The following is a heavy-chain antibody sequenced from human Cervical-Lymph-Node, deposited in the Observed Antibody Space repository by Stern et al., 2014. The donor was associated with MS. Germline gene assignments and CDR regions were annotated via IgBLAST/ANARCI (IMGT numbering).Heavy chain of an antibody. CDR2: ISAYNGNT. Sequence: VQLVESGAEVKKPGASVKVSCKASGYTFTSYGINWVRKAPGQGLEWMGWISAYNGNTNSAQKLQGRVSMTTDTSTSTAYMELRSLRSDDTAVYYCARATTVTPFDYWGQGTLVTVSS. J-gene: IGHJ4*02. D-gene: IGHD4-17*01. CDR1: GYTFTSYG. V-gene: IGHV1-18*04. CDR3: ARATTVTPFDY.